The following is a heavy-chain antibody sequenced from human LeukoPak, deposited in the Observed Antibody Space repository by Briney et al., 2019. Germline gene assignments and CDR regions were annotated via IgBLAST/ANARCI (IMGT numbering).Heavy chain of an antibody. D-gene: IGHD6-25*01. CDR1: GFNFNSYV. CDR2: ISGSSGTT. V-gene: IGHV3-23*01. CDR3: ANQIGSSGFDAFDI. Sequence: GGSLRLSCAASGFNFNSYVMSWVRQAPGRGLEWVSVISGSSGTTYYADSVRGRFTISRDNSKNTLYLQMNSLRAEDTAVYYCANQIGSSGFDAFDIWGQGTMVTVSS. J-gene: IGHJ3*02.